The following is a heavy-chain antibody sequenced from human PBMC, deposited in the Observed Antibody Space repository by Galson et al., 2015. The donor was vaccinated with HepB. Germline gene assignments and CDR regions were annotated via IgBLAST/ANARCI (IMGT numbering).Heavy chain of an antibody. CDR3: GRGGLRAVAGTKGDY. Sequence: SLRLSCAASGFSFSNYGIHWVRQAPGKGLEWVAVISYDGSNKYYGDSVKGRFTVSRDNSKNTLYLQMNSLRVEDTAVYYCGRGGLRAVAGTKGDYWGRGTLVTVSS. D-gene: IGHD6-19*01. J-gene: IGHJ4*02. CDR2: ISYDGSNK. V-gene: IGHV3-30*03. CDR1: GFSFSNYG.